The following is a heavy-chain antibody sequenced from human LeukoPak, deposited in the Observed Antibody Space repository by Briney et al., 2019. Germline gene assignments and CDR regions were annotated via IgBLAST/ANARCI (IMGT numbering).Heavy chain of an antibody. CDR3: ARVRAVLYPLKYFQH. Sequence: ASMKVSCKASGYTFTGYYMRWVRQAPGQGLEWMGWINPNSGGTNYAQKFQGRVTMTRDTSISTAYMELSRLRSDDTAVYYCARVRAVLYPLKYFQHWGQGTLVTVSS. D-gene: IGHD2-8*01. CDR1: GYTFTGYY. J-gene: IGHJ1*01. CDR2: INPNSGGT. V-gene: IGHV1-2*02.